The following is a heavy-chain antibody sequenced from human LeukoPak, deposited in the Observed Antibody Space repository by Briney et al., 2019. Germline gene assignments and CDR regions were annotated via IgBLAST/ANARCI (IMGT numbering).Heavy chain of an antibody. CDR3: AKENYYATSGMDV. D-gene: IGHD3-10*01. CDR2: ISWNSGSI. Sequence: PGGSLRLSCAASGFTFDDYAMHWVRQAPGKGLEWVSGISWNSGSIGYADSVKGRFTISRDNAKNSLYLQMNSLRAEDTALYYCAKENYYATSGMDVWGQGITVTVSS. J-gene: IGHJ6*02. V-gene: IGHV3-9*01. CDR1: GFTFDDYA.